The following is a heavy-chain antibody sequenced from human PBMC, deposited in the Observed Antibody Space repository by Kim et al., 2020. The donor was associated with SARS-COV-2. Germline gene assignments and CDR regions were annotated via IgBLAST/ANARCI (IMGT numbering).Heavy chain of an antibody. CDR2: ISSSGSTI. CDR1: GFTFSSYE. J-gene: IGHJ4*02. Sequence: GGSLRLSCAASGFTFSSYEMNWVRQAPGKGLEWVSYISSSGSTIYYADSVKGRFTISRDNAKNSLYLQMNRRRAEDTAVYYCARARRGGWYYFGYWGQATLVPGSS. D-gene: IGHD6-19*01. CDR3: ARARRGGWYYFGY. V-gene: IGHV3-48*03.